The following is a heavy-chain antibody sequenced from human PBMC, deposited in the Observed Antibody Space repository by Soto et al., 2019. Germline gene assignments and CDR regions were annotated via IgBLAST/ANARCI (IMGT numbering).Heavy chain of an antibody. Sequence: QMHLQESGPGLVKPSETLSLTCTVSGGSISGYYWSWVRQPAGKGLEWVGRIYSDGTTNYSPSLKSRVTMSLDTSKDQFPLHLNSVTAADTAVYYCSRVGCSNSKCYTRGMDVWGQGTTVTVSS. V-gene: IGHV4-4*07. D-gene: IGHD2-2*01. J-gene: IGHJ6*02. CDR1: GGSISGYY. CDR3: SRVGCSNSKCYTRGMDV. CDR2: IYSDGTT.